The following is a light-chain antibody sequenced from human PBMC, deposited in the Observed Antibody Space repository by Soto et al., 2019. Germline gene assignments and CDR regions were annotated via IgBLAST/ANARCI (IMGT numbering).Light chain of an antibody. V-gene: IGLV1-51*01. J-gene: IGLJ1*01. Sequence: QSVLTQPPSVSAAPGQKVTISCSGSSSNIGGNSVSWYQQLPGTAPKLLIYDDNKRPSGIPDRFSGSKSGTSATLTISGLLPEDEADYYCCSYGGSSALPYVFGAGTKVTVL. CDR3: CSYGGSSALPYV. CDR1: SSNIGGNS. CDR2: DDN.